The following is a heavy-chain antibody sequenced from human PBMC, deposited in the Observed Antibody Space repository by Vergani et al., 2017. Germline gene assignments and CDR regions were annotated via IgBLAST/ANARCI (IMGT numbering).Heavy chain of an antibody. CDR1: GYTLSSYG. Sequence: QVQLVQSGAEVKKPGASVKVSCKASGYTLSSYGISWVRQAPGQGLEWMGWISAYSGNTNYAQKLQGRVTMTTDTSTSTAYMELRSLRSDDTAVYYCARGLILYGSGSHLDYWGQGTLVTVSS. J-gene: IGHJ4*02. V-gene: IGHV1-18*01. D-gene: IGHD3-10*01. CDR3: ARGLILYGSGSHLDY. CDR2: ISAYSGNT.